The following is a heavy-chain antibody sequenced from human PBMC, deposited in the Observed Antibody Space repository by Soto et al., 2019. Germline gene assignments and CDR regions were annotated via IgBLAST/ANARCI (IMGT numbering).Heavy chain of an antibody. V-gene: IGHV3-74*01. CDR2: MNRYGTII. CDR1: GLTLSDYW. J-gene: IGHJ5*01. Sequence: EVQLVESGGGFVQPGGALRLSCAASGLTLSDYWMHWGRQAPGRRLVWVSRMNRYGTIISYADSVTGRFTSARDNGKQTLYLKLDSLRVEDTAVYYCVRVPNESGRWVDSWGQVNVVTVSS. CDR3: VRVPNESGRWVDS.